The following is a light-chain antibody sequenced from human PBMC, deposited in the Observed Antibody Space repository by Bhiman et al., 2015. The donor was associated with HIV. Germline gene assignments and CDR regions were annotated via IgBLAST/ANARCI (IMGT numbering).Light chain of an antibody. J-gene: IGLJ1*01. Sequence: SYVLTQPPSVSVAPGETARITCGGNNIGGESVHWYQQRPGQAPLLVIYYTRDRPSGIPERFSGSSSGDTATLTISGLQAEDEADYYCSSLTSSLSYVFGIGTNVTVL. CDR1: NIGGES. CDR3: SSLTSSLSYV. V-gene: IGLV3-21*01. CDR2: YTR.